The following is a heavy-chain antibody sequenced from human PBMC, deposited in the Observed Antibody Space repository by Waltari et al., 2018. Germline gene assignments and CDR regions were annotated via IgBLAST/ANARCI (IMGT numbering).Heavy chain of an antibody. Sequence: QVQLQQWGAGLLKPSETLSLTCAVYGGSFSGDYWSWIRQPLGKGLEWIGEINHSGSTNYNPSLKSRVTISVDTSKNQFSLKLSSVTAADTAVYYCARVWIAAGVFDYWGQGTLVTVSS. CDR1: GGSFSGDY. D-gene: IGHD6-13*01. CDR3: ARVWIAAGVFDY. V-gene: IGHV4-34*01. J-gene: IGHJ4*02. CDR2: INHSGST.